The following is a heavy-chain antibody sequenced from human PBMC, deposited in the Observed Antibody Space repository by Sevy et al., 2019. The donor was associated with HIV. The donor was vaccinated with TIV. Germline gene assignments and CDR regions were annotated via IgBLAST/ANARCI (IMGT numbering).Heavy chain of an antibody. D-gene: IGHD4-17*01. V-gene: IGHV3-30*18. CDR1: GFTLSTHV. CDR2: ISYDESTQ. Sequence: GWSLRLSCEVSGFTLSTHVMYWVRQAPGKGLEWVAGISYDESTQYYGDSVKGRFTVSRDNSKNTLFLQMHSLRPEDTAVYYCAKDPRPYGDNVEGFDFWGQGTLVTVSS. CDR3: AKDPRPYGDNVEGFDF. J-gene: IGHJ4*02.